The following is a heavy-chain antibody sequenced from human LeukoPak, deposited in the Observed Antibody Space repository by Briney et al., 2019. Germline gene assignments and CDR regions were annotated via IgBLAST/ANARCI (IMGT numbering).Heavy chain of an antibody. CDR3: ARGYSYGYVDY. CDR1: GGSISSYY. J-gene: IGHJ4*02. D-gene: IGHD5-18*01. Sequence: PSETLSLTCTVSGGSISSYYWSWIRRPPGKGLEWIGYIYYSGSTNYNPSLKSRVTISVDTSKNQFSLKLSSVTAADTAVYYCARGYSYGYVDYWGQGTLVTVSS. V-gene: IGHV4-59*01. CDR2: IYYSGST.